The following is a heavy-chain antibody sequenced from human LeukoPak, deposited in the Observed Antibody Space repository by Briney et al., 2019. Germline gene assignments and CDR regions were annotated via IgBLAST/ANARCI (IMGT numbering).Heavy chain of an antibody. V-gene: IGHV4-4*02. CDR2: ISLRGLT. CDR1: GGSISNTNW. Sequence: SGTLSLTCGVSGGSISNTNWWSWVRQPPGQGLEWIGEISLRGLTNYNPSLRSRLSMSLDESKNQVSLNLTSVTAADTAVYYCARLLRGDTGGYFDYWGQGALVTVSS. CDR3: ARLLRGDTGGYFDY. D-gene: IGHD2-21*02. J-gene: IGHJ4*02.